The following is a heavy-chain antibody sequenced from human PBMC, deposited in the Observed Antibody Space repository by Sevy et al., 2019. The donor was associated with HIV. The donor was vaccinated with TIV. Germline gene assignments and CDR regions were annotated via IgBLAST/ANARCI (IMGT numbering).Heavy chain of an antibody. J-gene: IGHJ4*02. CDR2: ISYDGSNK. CDR1: GFTFSSYG. D-gene: IGHD3-22*01. Sequence: GGSLRLSCAASGFTFSSYGMHWVRQAPGKGLEWVAVISYDGSNKYYADSVKGRFTISRDNAKNSLYLQMNSLRAEDTAVYYCARDRGGSYYDSSGYVVDYWGQGTLVTVSS. V-gene: IGHV3-30*03. CDR3: ARDRGGSYYDSSGYVVDY.